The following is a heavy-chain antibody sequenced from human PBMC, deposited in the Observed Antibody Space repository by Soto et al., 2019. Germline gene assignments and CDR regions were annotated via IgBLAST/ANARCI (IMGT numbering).Heavy chain of an antibody. Sequence: QVQLVESGGGVVQPGRSLRLSCAASGFTFSSYAMHWVRQAPGKGLEWVAVISYDGSNKYYADSVKGRFTISRDNSKNTLYLQMNSLRAEDTAVYYCARDVGAVAGRPHWGQGTLVTVSS. V-gene: IGHV3-30-3*01. J-gene: IGHJ4*02. D-gene: IGHD6-19*01. CDR2: ISYDGSNK. CDR3: ARDVGAVAGRPH. CDR1: GFTFSSYA.